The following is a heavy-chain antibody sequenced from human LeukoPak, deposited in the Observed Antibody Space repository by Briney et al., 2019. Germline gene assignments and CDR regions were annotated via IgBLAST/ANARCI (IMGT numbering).Heavy chain of an antibody. CDR1: GFTFSSYW. J-gene: IGHJ3*02. D-gene: IGHD3-3*01. CDR3: ARGLDDFWSGYWGLDAFDI. Sequence: GSLRLSCAASGFTFSSYWMSWVRQPPGKGLEWIGEINHSGSTNYNPSLKSRVTISVDTSKNQLSLKLSSVTAADTAVYYCARGLDDFWSGYWGLDAFDIWGQGTMVTVSS. V-gene: IGHV4-34*01. CDR2: INHSGST.